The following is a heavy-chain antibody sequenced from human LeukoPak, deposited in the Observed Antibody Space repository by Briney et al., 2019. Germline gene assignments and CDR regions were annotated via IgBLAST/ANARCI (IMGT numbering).Heavy chain of an antibody. Sequence: SETLSLTCTVSGGSISSSSYYWGWIRQPPGKGLEWIGSIYYSGSTYYNPSLKSRVTISVDTSKNQFSLKLSSVTAAGTAVYYCAKVDYGDYKPFDYWGQGTLVTVSS. CDR1: GGSISSSSYY. D-gene: IGHD4-17*01. CDR3: AKVDYGDYKPFDY. V-gene: IGHV4-39*07. J-gene: IGHJ4*02. CDR2: IYYSGST.